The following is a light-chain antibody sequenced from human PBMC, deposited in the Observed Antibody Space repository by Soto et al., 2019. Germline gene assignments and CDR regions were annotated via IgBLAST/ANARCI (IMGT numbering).Light chain of an antibody. Sequence: IVLTQSPATLSLSPGERATLSCRASQSVSSHLAWYQQQPGQAPRLLIYDASTRATGIPVRFSGSGSGTDFTLTISSLEPEDFAVYYCQQRSRLFTFGPGTKVDIK. CDR1: QSVSSH. J-gene: IGKJ3*01. V-gene: IGKV3-11*01. CDR3: QQRSRLFT. CDR2: DAS.